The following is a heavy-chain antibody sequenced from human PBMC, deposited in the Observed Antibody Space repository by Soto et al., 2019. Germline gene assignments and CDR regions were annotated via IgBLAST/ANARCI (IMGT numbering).Heavy chain of an antibody. J-gene: IGHJ4*02. CDR3: AGGVTSTLRGRRLDY. CDR1: GDSISSYY. V-gene: IGHV4-59*01. CDR2: IYSSGNT. D-gene: IGHD2-21*02. Sequence: QVQLQESGPGLVKPSETLSLTCSVSGDSISSYYWNWIQQTPGKGLEWIGYIYSSGNTNYNPSLKCRVPISVDTSKSHFSLKLSSVSAADTAVYYCAGGVTSTLRGRRLDYWGQGILVTVSS.